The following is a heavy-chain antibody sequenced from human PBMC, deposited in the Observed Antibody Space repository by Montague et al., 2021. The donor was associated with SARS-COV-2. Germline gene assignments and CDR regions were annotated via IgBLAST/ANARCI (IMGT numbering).Heavy chain of an antibody. CDR2: TYYRSKWHN. V-gene: IGHV6-1*01. D-gene: IGHD6-13*01. CDR3: ARGSQVGSWPPTDSGMDV. J-gene: IGHJ6*02. CDR1: WDSVSSNSAA. Sequence: CAISWDSVSSNSAAWKWIRQSPSRGLEWLGRTYYRSKWHNDYAESVKSRITINPDTSKNQISLQLNSVTPEDTAVYYCARGSQVGSWPPTDSGMDVWGQGTKVTVSS.